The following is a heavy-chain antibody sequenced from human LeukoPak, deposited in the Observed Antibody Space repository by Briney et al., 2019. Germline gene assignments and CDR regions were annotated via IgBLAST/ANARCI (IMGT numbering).Heavy chain of an antibody. Sequence: GGSLRLSYAASGFTFSSYAMHWVRQAPGKGLVWVSRINSDGRSTNYADSVKGRFTISRDNAKNTLYLQMNSLRAEDTAVYYCARGADSGHSSDNWGQGTLVSVSS. V-gene: IGHV3-74*01. CDR2: INSDGRST. D-gene: IGHD6-13*01. J-gene: IGHJ4*02. CDR1: GFTFSSYA. CDR3: ARGADSGHSSDN.